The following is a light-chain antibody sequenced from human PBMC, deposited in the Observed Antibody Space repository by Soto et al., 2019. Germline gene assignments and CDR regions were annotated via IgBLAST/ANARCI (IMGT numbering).Light chain of an antibody. Sequence: VLTQTPLSSPVTLGQPASISCRSSQSLVYSDGNTYLSWLQQRPGQPPRLLIYQVSNRFSGVPDRFSGSRAVTDFTLKISRVEAEDVGVYSCIQFSHFPRTFGQGTKVEIK. CDR1: QSLVYSDGNTY. V-gene: IGKV2-24*01. CDR3: IQFSHFPRT. J-gene: IGKJ1*01. CDR2: QVS.